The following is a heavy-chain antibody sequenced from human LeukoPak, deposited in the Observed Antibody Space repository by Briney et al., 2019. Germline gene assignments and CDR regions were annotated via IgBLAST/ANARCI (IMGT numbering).Heavy chain of an antibody. V-gene: IGHV4-34*01. CDR1: GGSFSGYY. CDR3: ARGVGGY. Sequence: PSETLSLTCAVYGGSFSGYYWSWIRQPPGKGLEWIGEINHSGSTNYNPSLKSRVTISVDTSKNQFSLKLSSVTAADTAVYHCARGVGGYWGQGTLVTVSS. CDR2: INHSGST. J-gene: IGHJ4*02.